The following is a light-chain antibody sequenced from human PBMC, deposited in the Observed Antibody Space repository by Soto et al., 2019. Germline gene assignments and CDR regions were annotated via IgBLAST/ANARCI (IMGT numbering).Light chain of an antibody. CDR3: QQFVNSPYMYT. J-gene: IGKJ2*01. V-gene: IGKV3-20*01. CDR2: GAS. Sequence: EIVLTQSPGTLSLSPGEGATLSCRSSQDIGTNYLAWYQQKPGQASRLLIFGASSRASGVPGRFSGSGSGTDFTLTISRLEPEDSAVYYCQQFVNSPYMYTFGQGTKLEI. CDR1: QDIGTNY.